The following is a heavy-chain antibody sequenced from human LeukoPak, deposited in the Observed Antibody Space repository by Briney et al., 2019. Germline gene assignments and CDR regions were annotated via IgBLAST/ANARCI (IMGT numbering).Heavy chain of an antibody. CDR2: IYYSGST. J-gene: IGHJ4*02. Sequence: SETLSLTCTVSGGSISSYYWSWIRQPPGKGLEWIGYIYYSGSTNYNPSLKSRVTISVDTSKNQFSLKLTSMTAADTAVYYCASRWGGRDFFDYWGQGTLVTVSS. CDR1: GGSISSYY. CDR3: ASRWGGRDFFDY. V-gene: IGHV4-59*12. D-gene: IGHD3-16*01.